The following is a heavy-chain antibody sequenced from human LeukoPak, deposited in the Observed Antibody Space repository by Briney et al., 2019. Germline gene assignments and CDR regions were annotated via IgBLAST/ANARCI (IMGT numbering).Heavy chain of an antibody. J-gene: IGHJ5*02. CDR2: IFPIFGTA. CDR1: RGTFSRYP. V-gene: IGHV1-69*06. Sequence: SVPVTCQASRGTFSRYPISWVRQASGLALDSRAGIFPIFGTANYAQKFQGRVTITADKSTSTAYMELSSLRSEDTAVYYCASSRYSYGFNWFDPWGQGTLVTVSS. CDR3: ASSRYSYGFNWFDP. D-gene: IGHD5-18*01.